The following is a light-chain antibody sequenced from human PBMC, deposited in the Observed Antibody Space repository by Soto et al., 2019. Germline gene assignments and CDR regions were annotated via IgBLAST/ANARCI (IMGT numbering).Light chain of an antibody. CDR3: QSYDDGLSGSV. CDR2: NND. CDR1: SSNIGAGYA. V-gene: IGLV1-40*01. Sequence: QPVLTQPPSVSGAPGQRVTISCTGTSSNIGAGYAVHWYQQLPGTAPKLLTYNNDNRPSGVPDRISASNSGTSASLAITGLQAEDEAHYYCQSYDDGLSGSVFGGGTKLTVL. J-gene: IGLJ2*01.